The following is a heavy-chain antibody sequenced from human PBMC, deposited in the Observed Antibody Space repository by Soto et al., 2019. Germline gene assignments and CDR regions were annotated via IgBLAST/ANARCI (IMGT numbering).Heavy chain of an antibody. V-gene: IGHV1-18*04. J-gene: IGHJ5*02. CDR2: ISAYNGNT. CDR1: GYTFTSYG. CDR3: ARDYNWNYVRGPVRRFWFDT. D-gene: IGHD1-7*01. Sequence: GASVKVSCKASGYTFTSYGISWVRQAPGQGLEWMGWISAYNGNTNYAQKLQGRVTMTTDTSTSTAYMELRSLRSDDTAVYYCARDYNWNYVRGPVRRFWFDTWGQGTLVTVSS.